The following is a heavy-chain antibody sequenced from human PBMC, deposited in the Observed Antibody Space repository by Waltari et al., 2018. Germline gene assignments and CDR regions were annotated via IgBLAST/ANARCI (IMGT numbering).Heavy chain of an antibody. D-gene: IGHD2-15*01. CDR3: ARGRRFTSGYCSGGSCPRRWFDP. Sequence: QVQLQQWGAGLLKPSETLSLTCAVYGGSFSGYYWSCIRQPPGKGLEWIGEINHSGSTNYNPSVKSRVTISVDTSKNQFSLKRSSVTAADTAVYYCARGRRFTSGYCSGGSCPRRWFDPWGQGTLVTVSS. CDR2: INHSGST. J-gene: IGHJ5*02. CDR1: GGSFSGYY. V-gene: IGHV4-34*01.